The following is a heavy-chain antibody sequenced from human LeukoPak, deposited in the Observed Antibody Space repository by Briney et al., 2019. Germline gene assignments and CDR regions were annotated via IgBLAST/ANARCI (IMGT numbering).Heavy chain of an antibody. CDR3: ARNYCSSTSCYTGHDAFDI. CDR2: INPNSGGT. CDR1: GYTFTGYY. J-gene: IGHJ3*02. Sequence: ASVKVSCKASGYTFTGYYMHWVRQAPGQGLEWMGWINPNSGGTNYAQKFQGRVTMTRDTSISTAYMELSRLRSDDTAVYYCARNYCSSTSCYTGHDAFDIWGQGTMVTVSS. V-gene: IGHV1-2*02. D-gene: IGHD2-2*02.